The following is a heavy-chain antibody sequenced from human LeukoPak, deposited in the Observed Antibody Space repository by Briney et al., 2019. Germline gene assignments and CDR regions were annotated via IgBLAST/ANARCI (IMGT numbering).Heavy chain of an antibody. CDR3: ARDTRFGELLYYYGMDV. CDR2: IYYSGST. CDR1: GGSISSGGYY. V-gene: IGHV4-31*03. D-gene: IGHD3-10*01. Sequence: PSETLSLTCTVSGGSISSGGYYWSWIRQHPGKGLEWIGYIYYSGSTYYNPSLKSRVTISVDTSKNQFSLKLSSVTAADTAVYYCARDTRFGELLYYYGMDVWGQGTTVTVSS. J-gene: IGHJ6*02.